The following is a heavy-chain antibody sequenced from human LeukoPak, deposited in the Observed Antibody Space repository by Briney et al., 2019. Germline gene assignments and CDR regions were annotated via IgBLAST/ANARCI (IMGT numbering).Heavy chain of an antibody. CDR3: ARGVYYFDY. J-gene: IGHJ4*02. CDR1: GLNFSTSG. CDR2: IGFDSDNT. V-gene: IGHV3-33*01. Sequence: GRSLRLSCTASGLNFSTSGMQWVRQAPGKGLEWVALIGFDSDNTFYAESVKGRFTISRDKSKNTLYLQMDSLRAEDTAVYYCARGVYYFDYWGQGTLVTVSS.